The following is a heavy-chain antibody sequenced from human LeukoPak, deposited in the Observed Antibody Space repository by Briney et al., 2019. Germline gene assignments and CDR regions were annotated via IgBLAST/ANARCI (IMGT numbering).Heavy chain of an antibody. Sequence: GGSLRLSCAASGFTFSSYAMSWVRQAPGKGLEWVSAISGSGGSTYYADSVKGRFTISRDNSKNTLYLQMNSLRADDTAVYYCSKEGYYDSSGYYVYWGQGTLVTVSS. V-gene: IGHV3-23*01. CDR2: ISGSGGST. CDR3: SKEGYYDSSGYYVY. CDR1: GFTFSSYA. D-gene: IGHD3-22*01. J-gene: IGHJ4*02.